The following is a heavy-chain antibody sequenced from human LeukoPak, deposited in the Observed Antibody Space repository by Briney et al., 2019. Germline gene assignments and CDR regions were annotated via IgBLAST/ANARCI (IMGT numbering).Heavy chain of an antibody. Sequence: SGTLSLTCAVSGGSISSYYWNWIRQPPGKGLEWIGYIYYSGSTNYNPSLKSRVTISIDTSKNQLSLQLRSVTAADTAVYYCATDVRGLVPYYFDFWGQGTLVTVSS. J-gene: IGHJ4*02. CDR2: IYYSGST. CDR1: GGSISSYY. V-gene: IGHV4-59*01. CDR3: ATDVRGLVPYYFDF. D-gene: IGHD3-10*02.